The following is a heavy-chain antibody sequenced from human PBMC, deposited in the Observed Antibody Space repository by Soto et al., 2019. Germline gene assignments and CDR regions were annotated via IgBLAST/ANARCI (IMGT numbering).Heavy chain of an antibody. CDR1: GGSISSYY. D-gene: IGHD6-19*01. CDR3: ARGLAVAGTRDYYYYGMDV. CDR2: IYYSGST. V-gene: IGHV4-59*01. J-gene: IGHJ6*02. Sequence: SETLSLTCTVSGGSISSYYWSWIRQPPGKGLEWIGYIYYSGSTNYNPSLKSRVTISVDTSKNQFSLKLSSVTAADTAVYYCARGLAVAGTRDYYYYGMDVWGQGTTVT.